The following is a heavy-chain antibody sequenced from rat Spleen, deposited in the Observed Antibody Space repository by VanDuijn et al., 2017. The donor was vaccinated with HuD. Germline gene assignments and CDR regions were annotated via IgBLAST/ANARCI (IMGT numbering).Heavy chain of an antibody. J-gene: IGHJ3*01. CDR2: MWYDGDT. D-gene: IGHD1-11*01. CDR1: GFSLTSYS. Sequence: QVQLKESGPGLVQPSQTLSLTCTVSGFSLTSYSVTWVRQPSGKGPEWVGRMWYDGDTAFNSALKSRLRISRDTSKNQVFLKMNSLQTEDTAIYFCTRTYGGYSQHWFAYWGQGTLVTVSS. CDR3: TRTYGGYSQHWFAY. V-gene: IGHV2-63*01.